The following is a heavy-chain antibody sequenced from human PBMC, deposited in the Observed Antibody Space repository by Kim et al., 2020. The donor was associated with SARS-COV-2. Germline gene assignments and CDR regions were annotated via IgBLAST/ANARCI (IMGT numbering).Heavy chain of an antibody. D-gene: IGHD5-12*01. CDR3: TTMASASFDY. V-gene: IGHV3-15*01. CDR2: TT. Sequence: TTDYAAPVKGRFTISRDVSQNTLYLQMNSLKTEDTAIDYCTTMASASFDYWGQGTLVTVSP. J-gene: IGHJ4*02.